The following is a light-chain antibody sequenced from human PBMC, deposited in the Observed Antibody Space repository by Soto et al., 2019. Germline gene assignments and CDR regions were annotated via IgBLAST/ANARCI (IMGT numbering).Light chain of an antibody. CDR2: EVS. CDR3: TSYTGDDXTFI. J-gene: IGLJ1*01. V-gene: IGLV2-8*01. Sequence: QSALTQPPSASGSLGQSVTISCTGTSSDIGTYDYVSWYQQHPGRAPKLIIFEVSKRPSGVPDRFSGSKSGNTASLIVSGLQPDDEAEYHCTSYTGDDXTFIFGTGTKVTVL. CDR1: SSDIGTYDY.